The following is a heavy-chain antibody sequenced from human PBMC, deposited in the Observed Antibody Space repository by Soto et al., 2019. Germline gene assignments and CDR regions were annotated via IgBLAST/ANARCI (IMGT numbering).Heavy chain of an antibody. J-gene: IGHJ4*02. V-gene: IGHV3-30*18. CDR1: GSTFRYYG. CDR3: AKDRGGDCSDNACYFGGDY. CDR2: ISHDGSNA. D-gene: IGHD2-15*01. Sequence: GGSLRLSCAASGSTFRYYGMHWVRQAPGKGLECVAVISHDGSNAFYADSVKGRFTISRDNSKNMLYLQMNSLKPEDTAVYYCAKDRGGDCSDNACYFGGDYWGRGNLVTVSS.